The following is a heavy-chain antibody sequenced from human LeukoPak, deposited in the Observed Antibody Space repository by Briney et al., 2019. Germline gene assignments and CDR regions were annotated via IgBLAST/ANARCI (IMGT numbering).Heavy chain of an antibody. J-gene: IGHJ4*02. Sequence: GGSLRFSCVASGFIFSDYYMSWIRQAPAKGLEWVSYISSGGSTIYYADSVKGRFTISRDNAKNSLYLQMNSLRAEDTAVYYCARDIYYYDSSGYYFPGGSDYWGQGTLVTVSS. CDR1: GFIFSDYY. CDR3: ARDIYYYDSSGYYFPGGSDY. CDR2: ISSGGSTI. V-gene: IGHV3-11*04. D-gene: IGHD3-22*01.